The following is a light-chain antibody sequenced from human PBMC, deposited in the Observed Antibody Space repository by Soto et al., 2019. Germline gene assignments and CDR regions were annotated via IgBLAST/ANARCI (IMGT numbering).Light chain of an antibody. CDR3: CSYVDTDTWV. V-gene: IGLV2-11*01. CDR2: GVS. Sequence: QSALTQPRSVSGSPGQSVTISCTGTNSDVGGYNYVSWYHQYPGKAPKLMISGVSERPSGVPDRFSGSKSGNTASLTISGLQAEDEADYYCCSYVDTDTWVFGGGTKVTVL. CDR1: NSDVGGYNY. J-gene: IGLJ3*02.